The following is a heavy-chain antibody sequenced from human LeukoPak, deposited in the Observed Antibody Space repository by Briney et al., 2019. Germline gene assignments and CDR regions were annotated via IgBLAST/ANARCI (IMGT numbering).Heavy chain of an antibody. CDR2: ISSSSSYI. D-gene: IGHD6-13*01. V-gene: IGHV3-21*01. Sequence: PGGSLRLSCAASGFTFSSYSMNWVRQAPGKGLEWVSSISSSSSYIYYADSVKGRFTISRDNAKNSLYLQMNSLRAEDTAVYYCARDQAAAGAFDIWGQGTMVTVSS. CDR1: GFTFSSYS. J-gene: IGHJ3*02. CDR3: ARDQAAAGAFDI.